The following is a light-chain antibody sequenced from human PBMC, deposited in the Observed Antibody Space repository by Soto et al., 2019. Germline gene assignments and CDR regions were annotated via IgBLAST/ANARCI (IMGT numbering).Light chain of an antibody. CDR1: QSVSSNY. CDR3: QQYGGSPRVT. CDR2: SAS. Sequence: EIVLTQSPGTLCLSPGERATLSCRASQSVSSNYLAWYQQKPGQAPRLLIYSASSRATGIPDRFSGSGSGTDFTLTISRLEPEDCAVYYCQQYGGSPRVTFGGGTKVEIK. V-gene: IGKV3-20*01. J-gene: IGKJ4*01.